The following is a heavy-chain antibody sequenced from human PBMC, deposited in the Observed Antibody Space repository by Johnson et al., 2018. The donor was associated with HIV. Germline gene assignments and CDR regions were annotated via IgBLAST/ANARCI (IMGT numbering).Heavy chain of an antibody. Sequence: QVQLVESGGGVVQPGRSLRLSCAASGFTFSDYGIHWVRQAPGKGLEWVAVVWSDGNNRYYADSVKGRFTISRDNPKNTLYLQMSSLRAEDTAVYYCAKGDCIVGCSDAFDIWGQGTMVTVSS. J-gene: IGHJ3*02. D-gene: IGHD1-26*01. CDR3: AKGDCIVGCSDAFDI. CDR1: GFTFSDYG. V-gene: IGHV3-33*06. CDR2: VWSDGNNR.